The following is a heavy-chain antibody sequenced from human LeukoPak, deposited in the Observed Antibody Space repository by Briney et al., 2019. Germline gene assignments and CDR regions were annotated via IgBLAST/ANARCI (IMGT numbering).Heavy chain of an antibody. V-gene: IGHV3-49*03. J-gene: IGHJ3*02. CDR1: GFTFGDYA. CDR2: IRSKAYGGTT. D-gene: IGHD1-26*01. Sequence: GGSLRLSCTASGFTFGDYAMSWFRQAPGKGLEWVGFIRSKAYGGTTEYAASVKGRFTISRDDSKSIAYLQMNSLRAEDTAVYYCARDGGSLDDAFDIWGQGTMVTVSS. CDR3: ARDGGSLDDAFDI.